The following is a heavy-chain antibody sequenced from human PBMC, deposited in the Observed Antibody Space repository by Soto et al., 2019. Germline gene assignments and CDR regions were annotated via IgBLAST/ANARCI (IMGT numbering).Heavy chain of an antibody. CDR3: AKGPLPISTTLWFDY. CDR2: ISYDGSNK. Sequence: QVQLVESGGGVVQPGRSLRLSCAASGFTFSSYAMHWVRQAPGKGLEWVAVISYDGSNKYYADSVKGRFTISRDNSKNTLYLQMNSLRAEDTAVYYCAKGPLPISTTLWFDYWCQGTLVTVSS. J-gene: IGHJ4*02. V-gene: IGHV3-30-3*01. D-gene: IGHD2-2*01. CDR1: GFTFSSYA.